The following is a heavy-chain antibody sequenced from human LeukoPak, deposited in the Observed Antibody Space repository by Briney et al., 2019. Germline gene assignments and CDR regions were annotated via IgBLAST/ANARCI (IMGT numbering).Heavy chain of an antibody. CDR3: ARAYGSGSSYHPDY. J-gene: IGHJ4*02. CDR2: INPNSGGT. D-gene: IGHD3-10*01. Sequence: ASVKVSCKASGYTFTAYYMHWVLQAPGQGLEWMGWINPNSGGTNSSQKFQDRVTLTRDTSISTAYMELGSLRSDDTAIYYCARAYGSGSSYHPDYWGQGTLVTVSS. V-gene: IGHV1-2*02. CDR1: GYTFTAYY.